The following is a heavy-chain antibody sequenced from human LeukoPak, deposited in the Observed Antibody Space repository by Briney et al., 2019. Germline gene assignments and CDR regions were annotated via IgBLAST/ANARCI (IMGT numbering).Heavy chain of an antibody. V-gene: IGHV1-2*02. CDR2: INPNSGGT. CDR3: ARVSIAARYYYYGMDV. CDR1: GYTFTGYY. D-gene: IGHD6-6*01. J-gene: IGHJ6*02. Sequence: ASVKVSCKASGYTFTGYYMHWVRQAPGQGLEWMGWINPNSGGTNYAQRFQGRVTMTRDTSISTAYMELSRLRSDDTAVYYCARVSIAARYYYYGMDVWGQGTTVTVSS.